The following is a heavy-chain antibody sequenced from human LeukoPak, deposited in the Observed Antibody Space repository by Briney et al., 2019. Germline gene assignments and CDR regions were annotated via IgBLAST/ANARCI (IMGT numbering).Heavy chain of an antibody. CDR2: MNPNSSNT. J-gene: IGHJ5*02. D-gene: IGHD3-22*01. CDR1: GYTFTSYD. Sequence: ASVKVSCKASGYTFTSYDINWVRQATGQGLEWMGWMNPNSSNTGYAQKFQGRVTMTRNTSISTAYMELSSLRSEDTAVYYCALLYYYDSSGYYYGGWFDPWGQGTLVTVSS. CDR3: ALLYYYDSSGYYYGGWFDP. V-gene: IGHV1-8*01.